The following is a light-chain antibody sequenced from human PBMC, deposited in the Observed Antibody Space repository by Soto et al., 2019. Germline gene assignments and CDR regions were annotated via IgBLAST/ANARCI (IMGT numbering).Light chain of an antibody. J-gene: IGKJ1*01. V-gene: IGKV2-30*01. CDR3: VQGTHWPRT. Sequence: DVVMTQSPLSLPVTLGQPASISCRSSQSLVYSDGNTYLNWFQQRPGQSPRRLIYKVSNRDSGVPDRFSGSCSGSDFRLKISRVEAEDVGVYECVQGTHWPRTFGQGTKVEIK. CDR2: KVS. CDR1: QSLVYSDGNTY.